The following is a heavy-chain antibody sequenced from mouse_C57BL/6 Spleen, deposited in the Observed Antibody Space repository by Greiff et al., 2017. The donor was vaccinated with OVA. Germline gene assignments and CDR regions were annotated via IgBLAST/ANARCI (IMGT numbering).Heavy chain of an antibody. D-gene: IGHD2-4*01. CDR2: IWSGGST. Sequence: QVQLKESGPGLVQPSQSLSITCTVSGFSLTSYGVHWVRQSPGKGLEWLGVIWSGGSTDYNAAFISRLSISKDNSKSQVFFKMNSLQADDTAIYYCARNGEDYDYDEDAWFAYWGQGTLVTVSA. V-gene: IGHV2-2*01. CDR3: ARNGEDYDYDEDAWFAY. J-gene: IGHJ3*01. CDR1: GFSLTSYG.